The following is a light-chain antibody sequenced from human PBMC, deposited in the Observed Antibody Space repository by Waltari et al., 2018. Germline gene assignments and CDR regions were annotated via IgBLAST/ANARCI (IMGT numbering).Light chain of an antibody. CDR3: ATWDDSLNGRV. J-gene: IGLJ3*02. V-gene: IGLV1-44*01. Sequence: QSVLTQPPLASGTPGQRVTISCSGNSSNIGINTVTWYQQLPGTAPKLLIYANYLRPSGVPDRFSASKSDTSASLAISGLQSEDEADYFCATWDDSLNGRVFGGGTKLAVL. CDR2: ANY. CDR1: SSNIGINT.